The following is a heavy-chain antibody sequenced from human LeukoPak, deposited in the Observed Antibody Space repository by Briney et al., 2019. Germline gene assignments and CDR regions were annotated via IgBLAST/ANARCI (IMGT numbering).Heavy chain of an antibody. Sequence: ASVKVSCKASGYTFTSCYMHWVRQAPGQGLEWMGIINPSGGSTSYAQKFQGRVTMTRDMSTSTVYMELSSLRSEDTAVYYCTTTYYDILTGYYTFDYWGQGTLVTVSS. J-gene: IGHJ4*02. CDR2: INPSGGST. CDR3: TTTYYDILTGYYTFDY. D-gene: IGHD3-9*01. CDR1: GYTFTSCY. V-gene: IGHV1-46*03.